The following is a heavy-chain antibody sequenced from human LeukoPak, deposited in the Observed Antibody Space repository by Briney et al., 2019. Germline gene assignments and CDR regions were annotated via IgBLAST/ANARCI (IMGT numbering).Heavy chain of an antibody. V-gene: IGHV3-74*01. CDR1: GFSFSNYW. J-gene: IGHJ4*02. CDR2: ISGDGSST. Sequence: PGGSLRLSCAASGFSFSNYWMHWVRQAPGRGLVWVSRISGDGSSTNYADSVKGRFTISRDNAKNTLYLQVNSLRAEETAVYYCGVSYDSSPGYWGPGILVTVSS. D-gene: IGHD3-22*01. CDR3: GVSYDSSPGY.